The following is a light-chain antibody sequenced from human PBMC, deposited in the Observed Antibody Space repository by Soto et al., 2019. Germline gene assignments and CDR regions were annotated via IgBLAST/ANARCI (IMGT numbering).Light chain of an antibody. CDR3: QTYTNVPA. CDR2: AAS. Sequence: DIQMTQSPSSLSASVGDRVTITCRARQGISNYLAWYQQIPWKVPKLLISAASTLQSGVPSRFSGSGSGTDFTLTISSLQPEDVATYYCQTYTNVPAFGGGTKVEIK. J-gene: IGKJ4*01. V-gene: IGKV1-27*01. CDR1: QGISNY.